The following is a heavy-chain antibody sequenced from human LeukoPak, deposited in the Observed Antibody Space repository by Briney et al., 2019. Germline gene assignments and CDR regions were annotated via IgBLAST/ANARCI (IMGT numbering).Heavy chain of an antibody. CDR2: ISSSSSYI. Sequence: PGGSLRLSCAASGFTFSSYSMNWVRQAPGKGLEWVSSISSSSSYIYYADSVKGRFTISRVNAKNSLYLQMNSPRAEDTAVYYCARERITMVRGVPDDAFDIWGQGTMVTVSS. J-gene: IGHJ3*02. V-gene: IGHV3-21*01. CDR3: ARERITMVRGVPDDAFDI. D-gene: IGHD3-10*01. CDR1: GFTFSSYS.